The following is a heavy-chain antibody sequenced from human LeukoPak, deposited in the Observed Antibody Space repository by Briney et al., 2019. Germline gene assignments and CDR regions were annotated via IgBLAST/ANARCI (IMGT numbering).Heavy chain of an antibody. D-gene: IGHD3-22*01. CDR1: GYTFTGYY. Sequence: ASVKVSCKASGYTFTGYYMHWVRQAPGQGLEWMGWINPNSGGTNYAQKFQGRVTMTRDTSISTAYMELSRLRSDDTAVYYRARDDYYDSSGYYSTTFDYWGQGTLVTVSS. CDR2: INPNSGGT. V-gene: IGHV1-2*02. CDR3: ARDDYYDSSGYYSTTFDY. J-gene: IGHJ4*02.